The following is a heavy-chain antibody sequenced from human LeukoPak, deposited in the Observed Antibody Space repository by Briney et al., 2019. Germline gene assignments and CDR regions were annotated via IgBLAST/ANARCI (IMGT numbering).Heavy chain of an antibody. D-gene: IGHD3-3*01. V-gene: IGHV3-11*01. CDR3: ARSSRFLEWLYYYYGMDV. Sequence: GGSLRLSCAASGFTFSDYYMSWIRQVPGKGLEWVSYISSSGSTIYYADSVKGRFTISRDNAKNSLYLQMNSLRAEDTAVYYCARSSRFLEWLYYYYGMDVWGQGTTVTVSS. CDR1: GFTFSDYY. CDR2: ISSSGSTI. J-gene: IGHJ6*02.